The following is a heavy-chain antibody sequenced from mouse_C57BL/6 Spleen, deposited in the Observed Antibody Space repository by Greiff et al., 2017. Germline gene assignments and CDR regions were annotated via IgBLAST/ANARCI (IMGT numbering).Heavy chain of an antibody. CDR2: IDPSDSYT. CDR1: GYTFTSYW. D-gene: IGHD1-1*01. Sequence: QVQLQQPGAELVMPGASVKLSCKASGYTFTSYWMHWVKQRPGQGLEWIGEIDPSDSYTNYNQKFKGKSTLTVDKSSSTAYMQLSSLTSEDSAVXYCARSTGGSSSWYFDYWGQGTTLTVSS. V-gene: IGHV1-69*01. J-gene: IGHJ2*01. CDR3: ARSTGGSSSWYFDY.